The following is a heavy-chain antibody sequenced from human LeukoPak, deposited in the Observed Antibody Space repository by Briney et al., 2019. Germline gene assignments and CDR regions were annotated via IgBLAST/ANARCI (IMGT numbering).Heavy chain of an antibody. Sequence: EASVKVSCKASGYTFTSYDINWVRQATGQGLEWMGWMSPNSGNTGYAQKFQGRVTMTRSTSMSTAYMELSSLRSEDTAVYYCARGPPNWGYDYWGQGTLVTVSS. J-gene: IGHJ4*02. V-gene: IGHV1-8*01. CDR3: ARGPPNWGYDY. CDR1: GYTFTSYD. D-gene: IGHD7-27*01. CDR2: MSPNSGNT.